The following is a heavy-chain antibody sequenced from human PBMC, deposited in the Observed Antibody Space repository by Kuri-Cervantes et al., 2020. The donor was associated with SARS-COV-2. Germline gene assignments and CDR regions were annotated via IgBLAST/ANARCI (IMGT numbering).Heavy chain of an antibody. V-gene: IGHV3-21*05. D-gene: IGHD3-10*01. J-gene: IGHJ4*02. CDR1: GFTFSSYS. CDR2: ISSSSSYI. CDR3: AREDRAPITMVRGPLDY. Sequence: GESLKISCAASGFTFSSYSMNWVRQAPGKGLEWVSYISSSSSYIYYADSAKGRFTISRDNAKNSLYLQMNSLRAEDTAVYYCAREDRAPITMVRGPLDYWGQGTLVTVSS.